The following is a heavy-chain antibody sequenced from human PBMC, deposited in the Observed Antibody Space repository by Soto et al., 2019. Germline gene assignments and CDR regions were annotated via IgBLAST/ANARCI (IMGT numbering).Heavy chain of an antibody. J-gene: IGHJ4*02. CDR2: IWYDGSNK. CDR3: ARAGVLVEYSSSWSRSFFDY. D-gene: IGHD6-13*01. Sequence: GGSLRLSCAASGFTFSSYGMHWVRQAPGKGLEWVAVIWYDGSNKYYADSVKDRFTISRDNSKNTLYLQMNSLRAEDTAVYYCARAGVLVEYSSSWSRSFFDYWGQGTLVTVSS. CDR1: GFTFSSYG. V-gene: IGHV3-33*01.